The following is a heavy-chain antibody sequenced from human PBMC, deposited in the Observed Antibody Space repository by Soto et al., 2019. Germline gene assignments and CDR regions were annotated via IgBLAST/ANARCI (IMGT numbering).Heavy chain of an antibody. CDR2: ISAYNGNT. V-gene: IGHV1-18*01. CDR3: ARELFDTWNDEDLDAFDI. J-gene: IGHJ3*02. CDR1: GYTFTSYG. D-gene: IGHD1-1*01. Sequence: ASVKVSCKASGYTFTSYGISWVRQAPGQGLEWMGWISAYNGNTNYAQKLQGRVTMTTDTSTSTAYMELRSLRSDDTAVYYCARELFDTWNDEDLDAFDIWGQGTMVTVSS.